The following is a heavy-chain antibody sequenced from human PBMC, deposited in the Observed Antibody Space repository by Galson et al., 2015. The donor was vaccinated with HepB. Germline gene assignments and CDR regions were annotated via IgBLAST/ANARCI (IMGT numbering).Heavy chain of an antibody. Sequence: SVKVSCKASGFTFDSYGFSWLRQAPGQGLEWLGWISAFNGNANYAQKVQGRVTMTTDTPTKTVYMELRRLRSDDTAVYYCARGGYYASGPLGYWGQGTPVSVSS. CDR2: ISAFNGNA. CDR3: ARGGYYASGPLGY. V-gene: IGHV1-18*04. CDR1: GFTFDSYG. D-gene: IGHD3-10*01. J-gene: IGHJ4*02.